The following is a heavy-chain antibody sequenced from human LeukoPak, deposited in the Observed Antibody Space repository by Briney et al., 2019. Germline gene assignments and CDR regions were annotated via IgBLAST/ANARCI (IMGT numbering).Heavy chain of an antibody. J-gene: IGHJ4*02. CDR2: MSGSGGST. Sequence: GGSLRLSCAASGFXFSGYAITWVRQAPGKGQEWVSCMSGSGGSTYYADSVKGRFTISRDNSKNTLYLQMDRLRAEDTAVYYCARGPPGSSSWYGDFDYWGQGTLVTVSS. D-gene: IGHD6-13*01. V-gene: IGHV3-23*01. CDR3: ARGPPGSSSWYGDFDY. CDR1: GFXFSGYA.